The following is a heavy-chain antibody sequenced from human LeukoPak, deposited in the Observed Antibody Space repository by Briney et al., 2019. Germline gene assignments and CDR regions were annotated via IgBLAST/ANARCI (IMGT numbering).Heavy chain of an antibody. D-gene: IGHD5-12*01. J-gene: IGHJ4*02. Sequence: GGSLRLSCAASGFTFSNAWMSWVRQAPGKGLEWVSYISSSSSYTNYADSVKGRFTISRDNAKNSLYLQMNSLRAEDTAVYYCASHPGGYSGYDWGQGTLVTVSS. CDR1: GFTFSNAW. V-gene: IGHV3-11*06. CDR2: ISSSSSYT. CDR3: ASHPGGYSGYD.